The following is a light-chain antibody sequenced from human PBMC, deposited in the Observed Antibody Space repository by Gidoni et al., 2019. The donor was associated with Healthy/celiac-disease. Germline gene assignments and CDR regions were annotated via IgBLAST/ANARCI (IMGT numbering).Light chain of an antibody. CDR2: AAS. CDR3: QQSYSPLLT. Sequence: DIQMTHSPSSLSASVGDRVTITGRASKSISSYLNWYQQKRGKAPKLLIYAASSLQSGFPTRFRGSGSTKDFTLTISSLPPEDLATYYCQQSYSPLLTFGGXTKVEIK. J-gene: IGKJ4*01. CDR1: KSISSY. V-gene: IGKV1-39*01.